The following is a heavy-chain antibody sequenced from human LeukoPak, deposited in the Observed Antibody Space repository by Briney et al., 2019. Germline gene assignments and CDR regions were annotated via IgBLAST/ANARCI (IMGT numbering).Heavy chain of an antibody. D-gene: IGHD6-13*01. V-gene: IGHV3-21*01. CDR3: ARTGIAAAAGRAHWFDP. J-gene: IGHJ5*02. CDR1: GFTFSSYS. Sequence: GGSLRLSCAASGFTFSSYSINWVRQAPGKGLEWVSSISSSSYIYYADSVKGRFTISRDNAKNSLYLQMNSLRAEDTAVYYCARTGIAAAAGRAHWFDPWGQGTLVTVSS. CDR2: ISSSSYI.